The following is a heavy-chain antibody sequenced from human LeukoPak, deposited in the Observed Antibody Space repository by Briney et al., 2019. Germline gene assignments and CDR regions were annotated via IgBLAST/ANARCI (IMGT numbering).Heavy chain of an antibody. CDR1: GFTFDDYA. D-gene: IGHD3-10*01. CDR2: ISWNSGSI. V-gene: IGHV3-9*01. CDR3: AKDPHPAQFGAFDI. J-gene: IGHJ3*02. Sequence: GGSLRLSCAASGFTFDDYAMHWVRQAPGKGLEWVSGISWNSGSIGYADSVKGRFTISRDNAKNSLYLQMNSLRAEDTALYHCAKDPHPAQFGAFDIWGQGTMVTVSS.